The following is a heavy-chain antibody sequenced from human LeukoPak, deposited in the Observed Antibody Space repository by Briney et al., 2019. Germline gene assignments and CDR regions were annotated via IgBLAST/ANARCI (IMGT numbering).Heavy chain of an antibody. CDR1: GFTFSDYY. D-gene: IGHD3-10*01. J-gene: IGHJ4*02. CDR3: ARDLNPYYGSGSYSY. V-gene: IGHV3-11*01. Sequence: QPGGSLRLSCAASGFTFSDYYMSWIRQAPGKGLEWVSYISSSGSTIYYADSVKGRFTISRDNAKNSLYLQMDSLRAEDTAVYYCARDLNPYYGSGSYSYWGQGTLVTVSS. CDR2: ISSSGSTI.